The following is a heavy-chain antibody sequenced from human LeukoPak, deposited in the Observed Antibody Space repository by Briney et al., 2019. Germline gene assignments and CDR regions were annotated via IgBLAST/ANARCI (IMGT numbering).Heavy chain of an antibody. J-gene: IGHJ4*02. V-gene: IGHV3-30-3*01. CDR3: ARDGSSSEVGY. CDR1: GFTFSSYA. CDR2: ISYDGSNK. D-gene: IGHD6-6*01. Sequence: GGSLRLSCAASGFTFSSYAMHWVRQAPGMGLEWVAVISYDGSNKYYADSVKGRFTISRDNSKNTLYLQMNSLRAEDTAVYYCARDGSSSEVGYWGQGTLVTVSS.